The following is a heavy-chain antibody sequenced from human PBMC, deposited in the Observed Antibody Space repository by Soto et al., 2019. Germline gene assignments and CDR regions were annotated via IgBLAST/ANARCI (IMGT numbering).Heavy chain of an antibody. CDR1: GGSISSSSYY. CDR3: ARTSPWYYYYMDV. Sequence: SETLSLTCTVSGGSISSSSYYWGWIRQPPGKGLEWIGSIYYSGSTYYNPSLKSRVTISVDTSKNQFSLKLSSVTVADTAVFYCARTSPWYYYYMDVWGKGTTVTVSS. V-gene: IGHV4-39*01. J-gene: IGHJ6*03. CDR2: IYYSGST.